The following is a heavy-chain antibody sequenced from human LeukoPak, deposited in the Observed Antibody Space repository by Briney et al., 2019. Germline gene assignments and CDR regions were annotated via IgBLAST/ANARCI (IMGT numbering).Heavy chain of an antibody. V-gene: IGHV1-69*02. CDR2: IIPILGIA. D-gene: IGHD2-2*01. CDR3: ARGLCSSTSCYLSWFDP. J-gene: IGHJ5*02. Sequence: SVKVSCKASGGIFSSYTISWLRQAPGQGLEWMGRIIPILGIANYAQKFQGRVTITADKSTSTAYMELSSLRSEDTAVYYCARGLCSSTSCYLSWFDPWGQGTLVTVSS. CDR1: GGIFSSYT.